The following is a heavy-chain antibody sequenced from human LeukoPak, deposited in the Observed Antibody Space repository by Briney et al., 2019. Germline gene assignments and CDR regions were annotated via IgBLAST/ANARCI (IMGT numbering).Heavy chain of an antibody. CDR3: ARDQPYCSSTSCYSSDYYYYYMDV. CDR1: GFTFSSYW. J-gene: IGHJ6*03. CDR2: IKQDGSEK. V-gene: IGHV3-7*01. D-gene: IGHD2-2*01. Sequence: GGSLRLSCAASGFTFSSYWMSWVRQAPGKGLEWVANIKQDGSEKYYVDSVKGRFTISRDNAKNSLYLQMNSLRAEDTAVYYCARDQPYCSSTSCYSSDYYYYYMDVWGKGTTVTVSS.